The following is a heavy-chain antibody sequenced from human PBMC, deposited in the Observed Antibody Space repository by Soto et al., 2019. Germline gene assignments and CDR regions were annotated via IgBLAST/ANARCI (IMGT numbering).Heavy chain of an antibody. D-gene: IGHD2-15*01. V-gene: IGHV1-18*01. CDR1: GYTFTSYG. Sequence: QVQLVQSGAEVKKPGASVKVSCKASGYTFTSYGISWVRQAPGQGLEWMGWISAYNGNTNYAQKLQGRVTMTTDTSTSTAYMELRSLRSDDTAVYYCARGALGYCSGGSCYSHFDYWGQGTLVTVSS. CDR2: ISAYNGNT. CDR3: ARGALGYCSGGSCYSHFDY. J-gene: IGHJ4*02.